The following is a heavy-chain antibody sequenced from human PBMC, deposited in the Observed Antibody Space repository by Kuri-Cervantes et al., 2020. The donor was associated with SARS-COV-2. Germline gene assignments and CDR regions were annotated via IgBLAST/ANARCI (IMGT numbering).Heavy chain of an antibody. CDR3: AKDDGGSFGLFDN. CDR1: GFTVSSNY. J-gene: IGHJ4*02. V-gene: IGHV3-66*03. D-gene: IGHD1-26*01. CDR2: IYSCGST. Sequence: GESLKISCAASGFTVSSNYMSWVRQAPGKGLEWVSVIYSCGSTYYADSVKRRFTISRDNSKNTLYLQMNSLRPEDTAVYYCAKDDGGSFGLFDNWGQGILVTVSS.